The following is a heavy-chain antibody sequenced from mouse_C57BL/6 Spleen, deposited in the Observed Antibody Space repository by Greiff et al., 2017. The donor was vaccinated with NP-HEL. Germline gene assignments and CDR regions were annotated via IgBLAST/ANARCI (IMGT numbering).Heavy chain of an antibody. Sequence: VQGVESGGGLVKPGGSLKLSCAASGFTFSSYAMSWVRQTPEKRLEWVATISDGGSYTYYPDNVKGRFTISRDNAKNNLYLQMSQLKTEDTAMYYGASLSTSNDEGAWFAYWGQGTLVTVSA. V-gene: IGHV5-4*01. CDR1: GFTFSSYA. D-gene: IGHD2-12*01. CDR2: ISDGGSYT. CDR3: ASLSTSNDEGAWFAY. J-gene: IGHJ3*01.